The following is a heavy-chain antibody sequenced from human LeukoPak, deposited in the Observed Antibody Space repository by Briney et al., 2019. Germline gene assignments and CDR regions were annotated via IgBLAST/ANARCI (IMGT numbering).Heavy chain of an antibody. D-gene: IGHD3-3*01. CDR3: ARGPPYYDFWSGYSDY. CDR1: GFTFSSYW. J-gene: IGHJ4*02. Sequence: PGGSLRLSCAASGFTFSSYWMHWVRQAPAKGLVWVSRINSDGSSTSYADSVKGRFTISRDNAKNTLYLQMNSLRAEDTAVYYCARGPPYYDFWSGYSDYWGQGTLVTVSS. V-gene: IGHV3-74*01. CDR2: INSDGSST.